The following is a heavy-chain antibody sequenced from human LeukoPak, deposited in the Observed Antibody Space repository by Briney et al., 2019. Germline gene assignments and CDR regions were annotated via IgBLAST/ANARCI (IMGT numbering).Heavy chain of an antibody. J-gene: IGHJ4*02. D-gene: IGHD6-6*01. V-gene: IGHV4-4*07. CDR2: ICTSGTI. Sequence: PSETLSLTCTVPGDSISSCYWSWIRQPAEKGLEWIGRICTSGTINYNPSLKNRVTMSVDTSKNQFSLKLTSVTAADTAVYYCARDRDYSNSLDYRGQGTLVTVSS. CDR1: GDSISSCY. CDR3: ARDRDYSNSLDY.